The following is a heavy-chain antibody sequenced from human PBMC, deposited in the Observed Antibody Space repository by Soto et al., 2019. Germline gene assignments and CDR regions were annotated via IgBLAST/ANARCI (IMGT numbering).Heavy chain of an antibody. CDR1: GFTFSDHY. CDR2: ITSTSSYT. V-gene: IGHV3-11*06. D-gene: IGHD3-22*01. CDR3: ARINYYDRSQYGYPYYFDL. J-gene: IGHJ4*02. Sequence: PGGSLRLSCAASGFTFSDHYMSWIRQAPGKGLEWVSYITSTSSYTNYGGSVKGRFTISRDNARNSLYLQMDSLRAEDTAVYYCARINYYDRSQYGYPYYFDLWGQGSLVTVSS.